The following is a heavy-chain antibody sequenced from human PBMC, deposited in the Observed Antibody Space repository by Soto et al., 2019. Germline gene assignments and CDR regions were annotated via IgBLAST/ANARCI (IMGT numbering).Heavy chain of an antibody. J-gene: IGHJ6*02. V-gene: IGHV3-20*04. CDR1: VFTFDDYG. CDR2: INWNGGST. CDR3: ARRSYSSRFYPSGMDV. D-gene: IGHD6-13*01. Sequence: GGSLRLSCGASVFTFDDYGMSWVRQAPGKGLEWVSGINWNGGSTGYADSVKGRFTISRDNAKNSLYLQMNSLRAEDTALYYCARRSYSSRFYPSGMDVWGQGTMVTVSS.